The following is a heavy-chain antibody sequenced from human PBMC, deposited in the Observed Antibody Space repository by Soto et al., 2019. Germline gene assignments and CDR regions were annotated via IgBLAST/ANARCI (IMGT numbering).Heavy chain of an antibody. CDR1: GGSISSGGYS. CDR2: ISHSGST. J-gene: IGHJ4*02. D-gene: IGHD6-19*01. CDR3: ARGGLLPDY. V-gene: IGHV4-30-2*01. Sequence: QLQVQESGSGLVNPSQALSLTCAVSGGSISSGGYSWSLIRQPPGKGLEWIGYISHSGSTYYNPSLKSRVTISVDRSKNQFSLKLSSVTAADTAVYYCARGGLLPDYWGQGTLVTVSS.